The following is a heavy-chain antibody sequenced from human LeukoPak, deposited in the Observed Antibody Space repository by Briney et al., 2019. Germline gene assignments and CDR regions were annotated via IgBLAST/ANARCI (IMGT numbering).Heavy chain of an antibody. CDR2: GYPGDSDT. Sequence: GESLKISCKGSGYNFTNYWIGWVRQMPGKGLEWMGIGYPGDSDTRYSPSFQGQVTISADKSISTAYLQWSSLKASDTAMYFCVRRDRSAEQFDYWGQGTLVTVSS. V-gene: IGHV5-51*01. J-gene: IGHJ4*02. CDR3: VRRDRSAEQFDY. CDR1: GYNFTNYW. D-gene: IGHD1/OR15-1a*01.